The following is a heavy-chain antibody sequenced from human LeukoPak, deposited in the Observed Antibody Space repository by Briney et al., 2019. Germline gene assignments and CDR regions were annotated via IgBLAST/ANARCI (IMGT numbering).Heavy chain of an antibody. V-gene: IGHV4-59*05. J-gene: IGHJ4*02. Sequence: PSETLSLTCTVSGGSIINYYWSWIRQPAGQGLEWIGSIYHSGSTYYNPSLKSRVTISVDTSKNQFSLKLRSVTAADTAVYYCATPMVRGVIPPYWGQGTLVTVSS. CDR3: ATPMVRGVIPPY. CDR1: GGSIINYY. D-gene: IGHD3-10*01. CDR2: IYHSGST.